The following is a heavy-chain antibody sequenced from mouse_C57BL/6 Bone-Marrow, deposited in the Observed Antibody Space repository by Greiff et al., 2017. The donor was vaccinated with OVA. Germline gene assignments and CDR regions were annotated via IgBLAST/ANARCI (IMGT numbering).Heavy chain of an antibody. CDR3: ARMDYGYDEGYYYAMDY. V-gene: IGHV2-9-1*01. D-gene: IGHD2-2*01. CDR1: GFSLTSYA. J-gene: IGHJ4*01. CDR2: IWTGGGT. Sequence: VKLVESGPGLVAPSQSLSITCTVSGFSLTSYAISWVRQPPGKGLEWLGVIWTGGGTNYNSALKSRLSISKDNSKSQVFLKMNSLQTDDTARYYCARMDYGYDEGYYYAMDYWGQGTSVTVSS.